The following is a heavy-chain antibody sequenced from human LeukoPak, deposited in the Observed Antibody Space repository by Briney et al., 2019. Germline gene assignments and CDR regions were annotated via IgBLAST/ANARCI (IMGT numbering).Heavy chain of an antibody. CDR2: IYTSGST. V-gene: IGHV4-4*07. D-gene: IGHD4-23*01. J-gene: IGHJ4*02. Sequence: SETLSLTCTVSGGSISSYYWSWIRQPAGKGLEWIGRIYTSGSTNYNPSLKSRVTMSVDTSKNQFSLKLSSVTAADTAVYYCARVGRYGGNSDYYFDYWGQGTLDTVSS. CDR3: ARVGRYGGNSDYYFDY. CDR1: GGSISSYY.